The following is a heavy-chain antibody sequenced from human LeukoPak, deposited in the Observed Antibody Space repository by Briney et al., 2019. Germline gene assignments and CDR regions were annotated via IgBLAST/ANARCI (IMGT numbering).Heavy chain of an antibody. V-gene: IGHV1-69*13. CDR3: ARDGTNWNHPDYYYMDV. D-gene: IGHD1-14*01. Sequence: SVKVSCKASGGTFSSYDISWVRQAPGQGLEWMGGIIPIFGTANYAQKFQGRVTITADESTSTAYMELSSLRSEDTAVYYCARDGTNWNHPDYYYMDVWGKGTTVTVSS. CDR1: GGTFSSYD. J-gene: IGHJ6*03. CDR2: IIPIFGTA.